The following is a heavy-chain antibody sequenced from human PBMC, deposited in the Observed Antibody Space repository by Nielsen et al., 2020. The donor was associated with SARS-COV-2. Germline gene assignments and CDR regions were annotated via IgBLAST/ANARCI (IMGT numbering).Heavy chain of an antibody. CDR3: VRVSEQWLEGYFDY. D-gene: IGHD6-19*01. J-gene: IGHJ4*02. CDR1: RYTLTSYG. CDR2: INTNTGNP. Sequence: ASVKVSCKASRYTLTSYGMNWVRQAPGQGLEWMGWINTNTGNPTYAQGFRGRFVFSLDISVSTAYLQISSLKAEDTAVYYCVRVSEQWLEGYFDYWGQGTLVTVSS. V-gene: IGHV7-4-1*02.